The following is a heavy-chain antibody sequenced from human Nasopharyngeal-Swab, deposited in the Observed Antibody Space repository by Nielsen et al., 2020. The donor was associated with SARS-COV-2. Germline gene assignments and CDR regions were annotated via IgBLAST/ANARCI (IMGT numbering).Heavy chain of an antibody. CDR1: GFTFDDYA. Sequence: GGSLRLSCAASGFTFDDYAMHWVRQAPGKGLEWVSGISWNSGSIGYADSVKGRFTISRDNAKNSLYLQMNSLRAEDTALYYCAKGATWGYYYYYMDVWGKGTTVTVSS. D-gene: IGHD2-15*01. V-gene: IGHV3-9*01. CDR2: ISWNSGSI. J-gene: IGHJ6*03. CDR3: AKGATWGYYYYYMDV.